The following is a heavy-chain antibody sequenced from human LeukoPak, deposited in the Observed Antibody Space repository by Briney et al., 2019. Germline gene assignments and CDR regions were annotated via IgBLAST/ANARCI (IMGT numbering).Heavy chain of an antibody. CDR2: ISAYNGNT. CDR3: ASATCSTSCYIFDY. J-gene: IGHJ4*02. Sequence: ASVKVSCRASGYTFTSYGISWVRQAPGQGLEWMGWISAYNGNTNYAQKLQGRVTMTTDTSTSTAYMELRSLRSDDTAVYYCASATCSTSCYIFDYWGQGTLVTVSS. CDR1: GYTFTSYG. V-gene: IGHV1-18*01. D-gene: IGHD2-2*02.